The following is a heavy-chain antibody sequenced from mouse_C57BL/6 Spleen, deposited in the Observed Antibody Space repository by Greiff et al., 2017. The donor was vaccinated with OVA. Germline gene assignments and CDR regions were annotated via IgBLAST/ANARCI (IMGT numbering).Heavy chain of an antibody. CDR3: DITTVVDNYFDY. CDR2: IDPEDGET. D-gene: IGHD1-1*01. V-gene: IGHV14-2*01. J-gene: IGHJ2*01. Sequence: EVKLMESGAELVKPGASVKLSCTASGFNIKDYYMHWVKQRTEQGLEWIGRIDPEDGETKYAPKIQGKATITADTSSNTAYLQLSSLTSEDTAVYYCDITTVVDNYFDYWGKGTTLTVSS. CDR1: GFNIKDYY.